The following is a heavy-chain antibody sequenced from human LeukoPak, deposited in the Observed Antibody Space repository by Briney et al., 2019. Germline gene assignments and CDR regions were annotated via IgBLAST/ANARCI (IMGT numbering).Heavy chain of an antibody. V-gene: IGHV3-66*01. CDR2: IYSGGSI. CDR3: TRGETNPFDY. J-gene: IGHJ4*02. CDR1: GFSGSSNY. Sequence: GGSLRLSCAASGFSGSSNYMSWVRQVPGKGLEWVSVIYSGGSIYYADSVKGRFTISRDYSKNTLLLQMNSLRGDDTAVYYCTRGETNPFDYWGQGILVTVSS. D-gene: IGHD1-14*01.